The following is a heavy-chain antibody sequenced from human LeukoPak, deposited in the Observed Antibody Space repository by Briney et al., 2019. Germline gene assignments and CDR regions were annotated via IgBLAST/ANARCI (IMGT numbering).Heavy chain of an antibody. CDR3: AKLGYCSGGSCGLDY. CDR1: GFTFSSYG. V-gene: IGHV3-23*01. Sequence: GGSLRLSCAASGFTFSSYGMSWVRQAPGKGLEWVSVISGSGGSTYYADSVKGRFTISRDNSKNTLYLQMNSLRAEDTAVYYCAKLGYCSGGSCGLDYWGQGTLVTVSS. D-gene: IGHD2-15*01. CDR2: ISGSGGST. J-gene: IGHJ4*02.